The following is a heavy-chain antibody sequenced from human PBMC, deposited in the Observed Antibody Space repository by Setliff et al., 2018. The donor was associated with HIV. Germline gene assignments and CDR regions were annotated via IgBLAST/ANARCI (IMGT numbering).Heavy chain of an antibody. D-gene: IGHD5-18*01. CDR2: INPSGGST. J-gene: IGHJ6*02. CDR1: GYTFTSYY. V-gene: IGHV1-46*01. Sequence: ASVKVSCKASGYTFTSYYMHWVRQAPGQGLEWMGIINPSGGSTSYAQKFQGRVTMTRDTSTSTVYMELNRLRSDDTAVYYCARSYIAFLSTWYYGMDVWGQGTTVTVSS. CDR3: ARSYIAFLSTWYYGMDV.